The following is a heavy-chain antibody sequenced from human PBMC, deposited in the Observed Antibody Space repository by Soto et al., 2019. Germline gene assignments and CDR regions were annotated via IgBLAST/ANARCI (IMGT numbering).Heavy chain of an antibody. Sequence: GGSRRLSCAASGFTFSSYWMHWVRQAPWKGLVWVSRINSDGSSTSYADSVKGRFTISRDNAKNTLYLQMNSLRAEDTAVYYCVRTSLVVAAATREDYWGQGTLVTVSS. J-gene: IGHJ4*02. CDR2: INSDGSST. CDR1: GFTFSSYW. D-gene: IGHD2-15*01. CDR3: VRTSLVVAAATREDY. V-gene: IGHV3-74*01.